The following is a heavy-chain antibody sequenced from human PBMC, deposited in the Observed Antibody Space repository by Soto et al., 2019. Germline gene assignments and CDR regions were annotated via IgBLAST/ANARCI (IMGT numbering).Heavy chain of an antibody. Sequence: EVQLVESGGGLVQPGSSLRLSFVASGFTFDDYGLHCVRQTPEKGLEWVSSITWNSGSVFSADPVKGRFTISRDNAKNSLYLQMNGLRVEDTALYYCAKDNRGYANDAFNFWGQGTMVTVSS. J-gene: IGHJ3*01. CDR2: ITWNSGSV. D-gene: IGHD5-12*01. CDR3: AKDNRGYANDAFNF. V-gene: IGHV3-9*01. CDR1: GFTFDDYG.